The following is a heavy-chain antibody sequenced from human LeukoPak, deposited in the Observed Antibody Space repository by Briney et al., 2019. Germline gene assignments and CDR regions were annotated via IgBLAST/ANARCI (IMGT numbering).Heavy chain of an antibody. CDR1: SDSISSYY. V-gene: IGHV4-59*01. CDR2: IYFSGSI. J-gene: IGHJ4*02. D-gene: IGHD6-6*01. Sequence: SETLSLTCTVSSDSISSYYWSCMRRPPGKGPSWIGYIYFSGSINYSACLKSRVTISVDTSKNQFSLKLSAVTAADSSVYYCARVNRGIAAHWGQGTLVTVSS. CDR3: ARVNRGIAAH.